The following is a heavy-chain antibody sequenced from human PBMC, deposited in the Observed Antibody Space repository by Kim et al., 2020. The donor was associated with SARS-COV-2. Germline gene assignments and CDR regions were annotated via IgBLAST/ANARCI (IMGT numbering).Heavy chain of an antibody. Sequence: GGSLRLSCAASGFTFDDYGMSWVRQVPGKGLEWVSGIIRNGRSTGYGDSVKGRFIISRDNAKNSLHLQMNSLGAEDTALYYCARGYLSGPFDWWGQGTLV. V-gene: IGHV3-20*04. D-gene: IGHD6-19*01. J-gene: IGHJ4*02. CDR1: GFTFDDYG. CDR3: ARGYLSGPFDW. CDR2: IIRNGRST.